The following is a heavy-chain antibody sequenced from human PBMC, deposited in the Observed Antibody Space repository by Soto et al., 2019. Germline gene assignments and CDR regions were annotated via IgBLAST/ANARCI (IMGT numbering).Heavy chain of an antibody. J-gene: IGHJ4*02. V-gene: IGHV3-30*18. CDR3: AKAIRQYSSGWYWGGY. Sequence: QVQLVESGGGVVQPGRSLRLSCAASGFTFSSYGMHWVRQAPGKGLEWGAVISYDGSNKYYADSVKGRFTISRDNSKNTLYLQMNSLRAEDTAVYYCAKAIRQYSSGWYWGGYWGQGTLVTVSS. CDR2: ISYDGSNK. D-gene: IGHD6-19*01. CDR1: GFTFSSYG.